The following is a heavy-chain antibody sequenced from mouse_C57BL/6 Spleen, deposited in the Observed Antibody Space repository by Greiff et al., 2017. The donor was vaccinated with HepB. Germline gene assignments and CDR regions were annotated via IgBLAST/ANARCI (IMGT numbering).Heavy chain of an antibody. CDR1: GYAFSSSW. J-gene: IGHJ3*01. Sequence: QVQLQQSGPELVKPGASVKISCKASGYAFSSSWMNWVKQRPGKGLEWIGRIYPGDGDTNYNGKFKGKATLTADKSSSTAYMQLSSLTSEDSAVYFCAREVYYGYGGAWFAYWGQGTLVTVSA. D-gene: IGHD2-2*01. V-gene: IGHV1-82*01. CDR3: AREVYYGYGGAWFAY. CDR2: IYPGDGDT.